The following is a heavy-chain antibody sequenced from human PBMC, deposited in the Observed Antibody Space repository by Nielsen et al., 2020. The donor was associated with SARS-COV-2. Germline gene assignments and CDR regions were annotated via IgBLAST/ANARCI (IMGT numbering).Heavy chain of an antibody. J-gene: IGHJ3*02. D-gene: IGHD2-15*01. V-gene: IGHV4-34*01. CDR2: MNHSGST. Sequence: SETLSLTCTVYGGSFSGYYWSWIRQPPGKGLECVGEMNHSGSTKYTSSLKSRVTISVDTSKNQFSLKLSSVTAADTAVYYCARHERGWSRDDAFDIWGQGTMVTVSS. CDR3: ARHERGWSRDDAFDI. CDR1: GGSFSGYY.